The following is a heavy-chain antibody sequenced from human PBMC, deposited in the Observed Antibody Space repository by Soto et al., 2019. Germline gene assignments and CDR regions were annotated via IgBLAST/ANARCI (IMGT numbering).Heavy chain of an antibody. CDR2: INAGNGST. CDR1: GYTFTSYA. Sequence: ASVKVCCKASGYTFTSYAMHWVRQAPGQRLEWMGWINAGNGSTKYSQKFQGRVTITRDTSASTAYMELSSLRSEDTAVYYCARASRDNWFDPWGQGTLVTVSS. V-gene: IGHV1-3*01. J-gene: IGHJ5*02. D-gene: IGHD3-10*01. CDR3: ARASRDNWFDP.